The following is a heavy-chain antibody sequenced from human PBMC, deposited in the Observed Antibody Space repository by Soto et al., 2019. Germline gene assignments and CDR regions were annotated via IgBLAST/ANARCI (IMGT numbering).Heavy chain of an antibody. D-gene: IGHD4-17*01. V-gene: IGHV3-30*18. Sequence: QVQLVESGGGVVQPGRSLRLSCAASGFTFSSYGMHWVRQAPGKGPEWVAVISYDGNNKYYADSVKGRFTISRDNFKNTLYLQMDSLRAEDTAMYYCAKDHLETTVTTPSYWGQGTLVTVSS. CDR1: GFTFSSYG. J-gene: IGHJ4*02. CDR2: ISYDGNNK. CDR3: AKDHLETTVTTPSY.